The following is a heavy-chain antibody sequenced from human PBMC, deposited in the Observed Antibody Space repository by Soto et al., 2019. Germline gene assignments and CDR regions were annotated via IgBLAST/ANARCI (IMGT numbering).Heavy chain of an antibody. CDR2: IWFDGSNK. CDR3: ARGLPRRLIAAPIDY. CDR1: GFTFSSCG. V-gene: IGHV3-33*01. J-gene: IGHJ4*02. D-gene: IGHD6-6*01. Sequence: QVQLVESGGGVVQPGRSLRLSCAASGFTFSSCGMHWVRQAPGKGLEWVAVIWFDGSNKYYADSVKGRFTISRDNSKNTLYLQMNTLRADDTAVYYCARGLPRRLIAAPIDYWGQGTLVTVSS.